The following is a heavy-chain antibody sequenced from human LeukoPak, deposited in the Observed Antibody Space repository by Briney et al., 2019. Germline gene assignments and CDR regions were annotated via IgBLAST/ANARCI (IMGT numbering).Heavy chain of an antibody. Sequence: GGSLRLSCAASGFTFSCYSMNWVRQAPGKGLEWVSYISSSSSTIYYADSVRGRFTISRDNAKNSLFLQMNSLRAEDTAVYYCARAAVTSSYYYYYYMDVWGKGSTVTVSS. V-gene: IGHV3-48*01. J-gene: IGHJ6*03. D-gene: IGHD2-21*02. CDR2: ISSSSSTI. CDR3: ARAAVTSSYYYYYYMDV. CDR1: GFTFSCYS.